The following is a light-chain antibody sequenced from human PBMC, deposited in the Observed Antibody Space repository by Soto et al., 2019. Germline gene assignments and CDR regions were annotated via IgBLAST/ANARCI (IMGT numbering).Light chain of an antibody. CDR2: DAS. V-gene: IGKV3-11*01. J-gene: IGKJ4*01. CDR1: QGVGRF. Sequence: EIVLTQSPATLSLSPGERAALSCRASQGVGRFLAWYQQKPGQAPRLLIYDASNRATGIPARFSGRGSETDFTLAIDNLEPEDFAVYYCQQRGGWPLTFGGGTKVEIK. CDR3: QQRGGWPLT.